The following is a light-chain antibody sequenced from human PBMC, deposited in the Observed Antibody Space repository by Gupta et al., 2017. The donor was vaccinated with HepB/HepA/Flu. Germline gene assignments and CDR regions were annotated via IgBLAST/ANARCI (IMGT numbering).Light chain of an antibody. CDR2: DAS. J-gene: IGKJ1*01. Sequence: EIVLTQSPGTLSLSPGERGTLSCRASQSVSSNLAWYQQKPGQAPRLLIYDASNRVTGIAARFSGSGSGTDFTLTISSLEPEDFAVYYCQHRSNWPRTFGQGTKVEIK. CDR1: QSVSSN. CDR3: QHRSNWPRT. V-gene: IGKV3-11*01.